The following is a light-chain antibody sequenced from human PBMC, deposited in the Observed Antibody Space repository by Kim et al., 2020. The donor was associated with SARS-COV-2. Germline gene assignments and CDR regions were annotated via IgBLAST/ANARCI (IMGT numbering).Light chain of an antibody. CDR3: LQHNSYPLT. J-gene: IGKJ4*01. V-gene: IGKV1-17*03. CDR2: GAS. Sequence: DIQMTQSPSAMSASIGDRVTITCRASQGISTHLVWFQQKPGKVPKRLIYGASNLQSGVPARFSGSGSGTEFTLTISSQQPEDFATYYCLQHNSYPLTFGGGTKVDIK. CDR1: QGISTH.